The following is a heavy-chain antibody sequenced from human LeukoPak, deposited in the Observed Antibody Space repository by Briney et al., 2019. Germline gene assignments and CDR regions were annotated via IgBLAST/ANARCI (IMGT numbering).Heavy chain of an antibody. CDR2: ISTDGSRK. CDR3: ARDLTHCSGGRCHTSPIDC. D-gene: IGHD2-15*01. CDR1: GFTLGNYW. Sequence: GGSLRLSCVASGFTLGNYWMHWVRQAPGKGLVWVSHISTDGSRKNYADSVKGRFTISRDNARNTLYLQMNSVRVEDTGVYYCARDLTHCSGGRCHTSPIDCWGQGTQVTVSS. V-gene: IGHV3-74*01. J-gene: IGHJ4*02.